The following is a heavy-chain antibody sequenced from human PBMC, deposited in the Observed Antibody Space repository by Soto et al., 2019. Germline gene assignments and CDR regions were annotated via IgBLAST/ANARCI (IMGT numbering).Heavy chain of an antibody. CDR1: GDSISSADYY. J-gene: IGHJ6*02. D-gene: IGHD1-1*01. Sequence: SQTLSLTGTVSGDSISSADYYWSLIRQTPGKGLEWIGHIFYSGTTYYNPSLKSRLTISVDTSKNHFSLRLTSVTAADTAVYYCARDLWVEPELYYYGMDVWGQGTTVTVSS. CDR2: IFYSGTT. CDR3: ARDLWVEPELYYYGMDV. V-gene: IGHV4-30-4*01.